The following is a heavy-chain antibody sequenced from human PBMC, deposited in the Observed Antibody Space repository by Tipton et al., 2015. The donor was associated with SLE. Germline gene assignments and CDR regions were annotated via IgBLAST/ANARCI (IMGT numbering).Heavy chain of an antibody. CDR3: ARGGRGDGGNPFDP. CDR2: IFHTGST. Sequence: TLSLTCVVSGASISTEGYSWGWIRQPPGKGLEWIGYIFHTGSTNYNPSLKSRVTISMDTSKNQLSLKLSSVTAADTAVYYCARGGRGDGGNPFDPWGQGTLVTVSS. D-gene: IGHD4-23*01. V-gene: IGHV4-30-2*01. J-gene: IGHJ5*02. CDR1: GASISTEGYS.